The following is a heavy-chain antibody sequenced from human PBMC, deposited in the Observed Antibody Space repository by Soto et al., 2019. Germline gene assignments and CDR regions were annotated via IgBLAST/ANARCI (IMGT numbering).Heavy chain of an antibody. CDR1: GYTYTNYG. J-gene: IGHJ5*02. CDR2: VSPYNGNT. V-gene: IGHV1-18*01. D-gene: IGHD6-13*01. CDR3: VGGGAASGLIIWVDP. Sequence: QVQLVQSGAEVKKPGASVKVSCKASGYTYTNYGITWVRQAPGQGLEWVGWVSPYNGNTNYAQKLLGRVTMSTDTSTRTPDMEVRSLRADDTAVDYWVGGGAASGLIIWVDPWGQGTLVTVSS.